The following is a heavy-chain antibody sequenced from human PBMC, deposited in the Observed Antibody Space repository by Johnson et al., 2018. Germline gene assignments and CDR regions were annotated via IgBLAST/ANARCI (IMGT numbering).Heavy chain of an antibody. Sequence: VQLVESGGGLVQPGRSLRLSCAASGFTFDDYAMHWVRQAPGKGLEWVSGISWNSGSMGYADSVKGRFTISRDNAKNSLYLQMNSLSAEDTALYYCAKGEGYSIRLRELRHWGQGTLVTVSS. CDR1: GFTFDDYA. CDR2: ISWNSGSM. CDR3: AKGEGYSIRLRELRH. J-gene: IGHJ1*01. D-gene: IGHD1-26*01. V-gene: IGHV3-9*01.